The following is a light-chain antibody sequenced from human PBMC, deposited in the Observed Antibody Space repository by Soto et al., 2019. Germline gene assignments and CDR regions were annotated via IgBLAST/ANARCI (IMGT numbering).Light chain of an antibody. CDR3: TAWTTSTTMI. CDR2: DVN. CDR1: SSDIGAYNF. Sequence: QSALTQPASVSGSPGQSITISCTGTSSDIGAYNFVSWYQQHPGKAHKLMLYDVNIRPSGVSNRFSGSKSGNTASLTISGLQAEAESDYYCTAWTTSTTMIFGGGTKLTVL. J-gene: IGLJ2*01. V-gene: IGLV2-14*03.